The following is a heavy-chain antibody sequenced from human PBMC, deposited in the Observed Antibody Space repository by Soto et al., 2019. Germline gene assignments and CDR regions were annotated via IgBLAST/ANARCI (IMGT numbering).Heavy chain of an antibody. CDR3: VRDSGAKLSSS. CDR1: GGTFSSYR. Sequence: QVQLVQSGAEVKKTGSSVRVSRKASGGTFSSYRLNWLRQAPGHGLEWVGGIVPIRRAAEYAQGFQGRVTITADETTRTSYMELRSLKSQDTAVYYCVRDSGAKLSSSWGQGTLVTVSS. D-gene: IGHD6-13*01. CDR2: IVPIRRAA. V-gene: IGHV1-69*01. J-gene: IGHJ4*02.